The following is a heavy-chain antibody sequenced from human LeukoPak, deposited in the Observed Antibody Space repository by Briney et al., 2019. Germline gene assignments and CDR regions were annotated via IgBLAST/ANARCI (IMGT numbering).Heavy chain of an antibody. D-gene: IGHD6-19*01. CDR1: GNSISSGYY. Sequence: SETLSLICSVSGNSISSGYYWGWIRQPPGKGLKWIGSISHSGSTYYNPCLKSRVTISVDTSKNQFSLKLSSVTAADTAVHYCARGQARLSWFDPWGQGTLVTVSS. J-gene: IGHJ5*02. V-gene: IGHV4-38-2*02. CDR3: ARGQARLSWFDP. CDR2: ISHSGST.